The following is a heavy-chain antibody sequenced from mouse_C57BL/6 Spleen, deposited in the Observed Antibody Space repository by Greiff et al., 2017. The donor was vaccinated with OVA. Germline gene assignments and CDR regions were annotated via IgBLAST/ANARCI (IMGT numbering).Heavy chain of an antibody. CDR2: INPNNGGT. CDR1: GYTFTDYN. D-gene: IGHD2-13*01. V-gene: IGHV1-18*01. CDR3: ARRGEYYAMDY. Sequence: EVQLQQSGPELVKPGASVKIPCKASGYTFTDYNMDWVKQSHGKSLEWIGDINPNNGGTIYSQKFKGKATLTVDKSSSTAYMELRSLTSEDTAVYYCARRGEYYAMDYWGQGTSVTVSS. J-gene: IGHJ4*01.